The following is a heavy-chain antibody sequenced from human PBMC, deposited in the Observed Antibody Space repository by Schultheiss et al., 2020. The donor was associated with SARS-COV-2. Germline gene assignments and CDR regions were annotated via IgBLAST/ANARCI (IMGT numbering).Heavy chain of an antibody. CDR2: INHSGST. J-gene: IGHJ5*02. CDR1: GGSFSGYY. D-gene: IGHD3-3*01. CDR3: ARDRFLEWLGLFDP. V-gene: IGHV4-34*01. Sequence: AETLSLTCAVYGGSFSGYYWSWIRQPPGKGLEWIGEINHSGSTNYNPSLKSRVTISVDTSKNQFSLKLSSVTAADTAVYYCARDRFLEWLGLFDPWGQGTLVTVSS.